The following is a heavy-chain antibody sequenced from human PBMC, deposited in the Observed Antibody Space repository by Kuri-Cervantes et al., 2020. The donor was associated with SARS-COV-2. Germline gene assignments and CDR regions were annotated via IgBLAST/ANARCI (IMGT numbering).Heavy chain of an antibody. CDR3: ARVGSRFLEWLLPDDAFDI. D-gene: IGHD3-3*01. CDR2: MNPNSGVT. CDR1: GYTFNIYD. V-gene: IGHV1-8*02. Sequence: ASVKVSCKASGYTFNIYDINWVRQATGQGLEWMGWMNPNSGVTGYAQKFQGRVTMTRDTSRGIAYMELSSLRSEDTAVYYCARVGSRFLEWLLPDDAFDIWGQGTMVTVSS. J-gene: IGHJ3*02.